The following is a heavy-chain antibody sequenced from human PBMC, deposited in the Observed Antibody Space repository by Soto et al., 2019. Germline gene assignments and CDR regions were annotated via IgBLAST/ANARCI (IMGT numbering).Heavy chain of an antibody. CDR1: GFSLSTNGVG. D-gene: IGHD3-9*01. CDR3: AHRVIWRPFDWSVGWFDP. Sequence: ITLKESGPTLLRPTQTLTLTCSFSGFSLSTNGVGVGWIRQPPGKALEWLALIYWDDDKFYSPSLKDKLTITKVTSKNLVVLIMTNVDPLDTATYYCAHRVIWRPFDWSVGWFDPWGQASLVTVSS. J-gene: IGHJ5*02. V-gene: IGHV2-5*02. CDR2: IYWDDDK.